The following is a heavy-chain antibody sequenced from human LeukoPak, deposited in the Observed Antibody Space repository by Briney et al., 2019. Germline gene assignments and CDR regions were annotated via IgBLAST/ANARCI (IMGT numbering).Heavy chain of an antibody. CDR3: VREGYYYDSSGYYFDY. CDR2: IYYSGST. J-gene: IGHJ4*02. V-gene: IGHV4-30-4*08. D-gene: IGHD3-22*01. Sequence: SETLSLTCTVSGGSISSGDYYWSWIRQPPGKGLEWIGYIYYSGSTYYNPSLKSRVTISVDTSKNQFSLKLSSVTAADTAVYYCVREGYYYDSSGYYFDYWGQGTLVTVSS. CDR1: GGSISSGDYY.